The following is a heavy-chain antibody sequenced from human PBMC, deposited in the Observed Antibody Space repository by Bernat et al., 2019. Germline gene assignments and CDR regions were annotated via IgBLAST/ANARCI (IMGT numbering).Heavy chain of an antibody. CDR1: GFTFSSYG. D-gene: IGHD3-16*01. J-gene: IGHJ3*02. CDR2: IRYDGSNK. V-gene: IGHV3-30*02. CDR3: AKDGITFGGVMRSHAFDI. Sequence: QVQLVESGGGVVQPGGSLRLSCAASGFTFSSYGMHWVRQAPGKGLEWVAFIRYDGSNKYYADSVKGRFTISRDNSKNTLYLQMNSLRAEDTALYYCAKDGITFGGVMRSHAFDIWGQGTMVTVSS.